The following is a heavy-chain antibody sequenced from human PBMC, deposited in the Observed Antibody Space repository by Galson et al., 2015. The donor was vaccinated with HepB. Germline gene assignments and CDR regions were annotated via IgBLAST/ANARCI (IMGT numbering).Heavy chain of an antibody. CDR3: ATTNPGSSKYNWNYDSDAFDI. CDR1: GYTFTGYY. CDR2: INPNSGGT. J-gene: IGHJ3*02. D-gene: IGHD1-7*01. V-gene: IGHV1-2*04. Sequence: SVKVSCKASGYTFTGYYMHWVRQAPGQGLEWMGWINPNSGGTNYAQKFQGWVTMIRDTSISAAYMELSRLRSDDTAVYYCATTNPGSSKYNWNYDSDAFDIWGQGTMVTVSS.